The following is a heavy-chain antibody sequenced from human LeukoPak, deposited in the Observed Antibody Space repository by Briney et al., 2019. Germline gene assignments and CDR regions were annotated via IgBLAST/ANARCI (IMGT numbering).Heavy chain of an antibody. Sequence: PSETLSLTCTVSGGSISTYYWTWIRQPPGKGLEWIGHILLNGTTDYNASLKSRVTISLDTSKNQFSLKLSSVTAADTAVYYCARYSGSYYVLDYWGQGTLVTVSS. CDR1: GGSISTYY. CDR2: ILLNGTT. V-gene: IGHV4-4*09. J-gene: IGHJ4*02. CDR3: ARYSGSYYVLDY. D-gene: IGHD1-26*01.